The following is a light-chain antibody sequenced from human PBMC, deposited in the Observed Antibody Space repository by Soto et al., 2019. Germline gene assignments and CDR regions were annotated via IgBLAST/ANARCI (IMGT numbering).Light chain of an antibody. Sequence: IPMTQSPSSLSASVGDRVTITCRASPGISNYLAWYQHKPGKVPKLLIYSASTLQSGVPSRFSGSGSGTDFTLTISSLQPEDVATYYCQKYNSAPRTFGQGIKVEIK. J-gene: IGKJ1*01. CDR3: QKYNSAPRT. V-gene: IGKV1-27*01. CDR2: SAS. CDR1: PGISNY.